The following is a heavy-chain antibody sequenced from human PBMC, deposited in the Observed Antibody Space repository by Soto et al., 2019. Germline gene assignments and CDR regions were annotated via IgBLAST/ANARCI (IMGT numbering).Heavy chain of an antibody. D-gene: IGHD2-21*02. CDR3: ASLGVGDWANYYYYYGMDV. CDR2: VTANGGST. Sequence: EVQLLESWGGFVQPGGSLRLSCAATGFTFSVYAMTWVRQAPGKGLEWVSAVTANGGSTYSADSVKGRFTISRDNSKNTLFLQMNSLRAEDTAVYYCASLGVGDWANYYYYYGMDVWGQGTTVTVSS. CDR1: GFTFSVYA. V-gene: IGHV3-23*01. J-gene: IGHJ6*02.